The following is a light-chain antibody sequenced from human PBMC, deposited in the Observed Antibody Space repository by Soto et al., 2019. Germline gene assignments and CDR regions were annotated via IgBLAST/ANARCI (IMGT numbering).Light chain of an antibody. CDR2: DAS. V-gene: IGKV3-20*01. CDR1: QSVRTY. CDR3: QQFSSYPLT. Sequence: EILLTQSPVTLSLSPGERATLSCRASQSVRTYLAWYQVKPGQAPRLLIYDASSRASGVPARFSGSGSGTDFTLTISRLEPEDFAVYYCQQFSSYPLTFGGGTKVDIK. J-gene: IGKJ4*01.